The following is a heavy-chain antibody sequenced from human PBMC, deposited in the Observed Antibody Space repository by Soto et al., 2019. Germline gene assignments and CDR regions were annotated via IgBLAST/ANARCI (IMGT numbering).Heavy chain of an antibody. Sequence: PGGSLRLSCAASAFTFRSFAMNWVRRAPGKGLEWVSAISASGGDTYYADSVKGRFTISRDNSKNTLYLQMSSLRAEDTAVYYCAKALYSSSHPPFDPWGQGTPVTVSS. D-gene: IGHD6-13*01. CDR1: AFTFRSFA. J-gene: IGHJ5*02. V-gene: IGHV3-23*01. CDR2: ISASGGDT. CDR3: AKALYSSSHPPFDP.